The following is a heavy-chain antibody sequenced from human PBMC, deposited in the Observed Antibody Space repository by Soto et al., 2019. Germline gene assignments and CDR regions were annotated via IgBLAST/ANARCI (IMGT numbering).Heavy chain of an antibody. Sequence: SVKVSFKASCYSFTSYGISWVRQAPRQGLEWMGWISAYNGNTNYAQKLQGRVTMTTDTSTSTAYMELRSLRSDDTAVYYCARGAKYCTNGVCYGSYYYYYYGMDVWGQGTTVTVP. J-gene: IGHJ6*02. CDR3: ARGAKYCTNGVCYGSYYYYYYGMDV. CDR2: ISAYNGNT. V-gene: IGHV1-18*04. D-gene: IGHD2-8*01. CDR1: CYSFTSYG.